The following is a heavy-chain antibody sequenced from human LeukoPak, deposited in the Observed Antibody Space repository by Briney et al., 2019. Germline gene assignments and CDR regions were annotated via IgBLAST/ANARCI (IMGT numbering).Heavy chain of an antibody. Sequence: PSETLSLTCTVSGGSISSYYWSWIRQPPGKGLEWIGSIYYSGSTYYNPSLKSRVTISVDTSKNQFSLKLSSVTAADTAVYYCARHSLQSGDAFDIWGQGTMVTVSS. CDR1: GGSISSYY. CDR3: ARHSLQSGDAFDI. CDR2: IYYSGST. D-gene: IGHD4-11*01. V-gene: IGHV4-59*05. J-gene: IGHJ3*02.